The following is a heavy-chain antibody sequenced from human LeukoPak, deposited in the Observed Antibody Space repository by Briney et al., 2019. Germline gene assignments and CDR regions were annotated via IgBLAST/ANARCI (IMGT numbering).Heavy chain of an antibody. V-gene: IGHV3-30-3*01. D-gene: IGHD4-17*01. CDR2: ISYDGSNK. J-gene: IGHJ4*02. CDR1: GFTFSSYA. CDR3: ARDRAGCGDNSRLPDY. Sequence: PGRSLRLTCAASGFTFSSYAMHWVRQAPGKGLEWVAVISYDGSNKYYADSVKGRFTISRDNSKNTLYLQMNSLRAEDTAVYYCARDRAGCGDNSRLPDYWGQGTLVTVSS.